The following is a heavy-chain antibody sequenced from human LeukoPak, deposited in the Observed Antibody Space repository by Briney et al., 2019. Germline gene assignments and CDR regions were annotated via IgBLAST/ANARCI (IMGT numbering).Heavy chain of an antibody. Sequence: PEGSLRLSCAASGFTFSSYWMHWVRQAPGKGLVWVSRINSDGSSTSYADSVKGRFTISRDNAKNTLYLQMNSLRAEDTAVYYCAREESPVVPAAIGYYYYYMDVWGKGTTVTVSS. J-gene: IGHJ6*03. D-gene: IGHD2-2*01. CDR3: AREESPVVPAAIGYYYYYMDV. CDR2: INSDGSST. V-gene: IGHV3-74*01. CDR1: GFTFSSYW.